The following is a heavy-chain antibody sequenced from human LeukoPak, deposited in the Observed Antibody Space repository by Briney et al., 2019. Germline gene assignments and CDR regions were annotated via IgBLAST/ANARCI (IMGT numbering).Heavy chain of an antibody. CDR1: GGSISSSSFY. D-gene: IGHD4-17*01. Sequence: PSETLSLTCTVSGGSISSSSFYWGWIRQPPGKGLEWIGDIYYSGSTYYSPSLKSRVTISVDTSKNQFSLKLSSVTAADTAVYYCASLMTTVTTFDYWGQGTLVTVSS. CDR2: IYYSGST. CDR3: ASLMTTVTTFDY. J-gene: IGHJ4*02. V-gene: IGHV4-39*01.